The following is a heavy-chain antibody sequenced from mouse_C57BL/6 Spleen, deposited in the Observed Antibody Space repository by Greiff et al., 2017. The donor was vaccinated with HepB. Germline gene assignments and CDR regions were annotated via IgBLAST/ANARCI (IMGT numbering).Heavy chain of an antibody. CDR1: GYTFTSYW. D-gene: IGHD1-1*01. V-gene: IGHV1-55*01. CDR2: IYPGSGST. CDR3: ARIHYGSSLYYFDY. J-gene: IGHJ2*01. Sequence: VQLQQSGAELVKPGASVKMSCKASGYTFTSYWITWVKQRPGQGLEWIGDIYPGSGSTNYNEKFKSKATLTVDTSSSTAYMQHSSLTSEDSAVYYCARIHYGSSLYYFDYWGQGTTLTVSS.